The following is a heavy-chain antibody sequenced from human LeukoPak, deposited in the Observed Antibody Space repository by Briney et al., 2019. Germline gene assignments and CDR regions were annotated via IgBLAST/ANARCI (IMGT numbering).Heavy chain of an antibody. J-gene: IGHJ4*02. CDR1: GFTFNNYA. D-gene: IGHD1-1*01. V-gene: IGHV3-23*01. CDR3: ARDYPTSGIVTIFDC. CDR2: ITASGGST. Sequence: GGSLRLSCASSGFTFNNYAMTWVRQAPGKGLEWVSSITASGGSTYCADSVKGRFTISRDNSENTLYLQMSSLRAEDTAVYYCARDYPTSGIVTIFDCWGQGTLVTVSS.